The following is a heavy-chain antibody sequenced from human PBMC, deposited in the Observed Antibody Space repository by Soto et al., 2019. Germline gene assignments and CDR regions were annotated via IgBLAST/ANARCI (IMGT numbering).Heavy chain of an antibody. Sequence: ASVKVSCKASGYTFTGYYMHWVRQAPGQGLEWMGWINPNSGGTNYAQKFQGRVTMTRDTSISTAYMELSRLRSDDTAVYYCARGAVAVYNWFDPWGRGTLVTVSS. CDR2: INPNSGGT. CDR3: ARGAVAVYNWFDP. D-gene: IGHD6-19*01. V-gene: IGHV1-2*02. J-gene: IGHJ5*02. CDR1: GYTFTGYY.